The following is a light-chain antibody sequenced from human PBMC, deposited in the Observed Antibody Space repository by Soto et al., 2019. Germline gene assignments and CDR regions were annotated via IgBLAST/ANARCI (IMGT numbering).Light chain of an antibody. J-gene: IGLJ3*02. CDR3: ETWDSNPRNWG. CDR2: LEGSGTY. V-gene: IGLV4-60*03. CDR1: SGHSPYI. Sequence: QPVLTQSSSASASLGSSVKLTCTLSSGHSPYIIAWHQQQPRQAPRYLMKLEGSGTYNKGSAVRDRFPGSSSEADRYLAIANPQSEDAADYYCETWDSNPRNWGFGGGTKLTVL.